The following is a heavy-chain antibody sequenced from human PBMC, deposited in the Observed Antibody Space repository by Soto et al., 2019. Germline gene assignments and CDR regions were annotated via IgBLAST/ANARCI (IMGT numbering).Heavy chain of an antibody. CDR3: AGVVGALGHWFDP. D-gene: IGHD1-26*01. J-gene: IGHJ5*02. Sequence: GALVKVSCKVSGYTLTELSMHWVRQAPGKGLEWMGGFDPEDGETIYAQKFQGRVTMTEDTSTDTAYMELSSLRSEDTAVYYCAGVVGALGHWFDPWGQGTLVTVSS. V-gene: IGHV1-24*01. CDR1: GYTLTELS. CDR2: FDPEDGET.